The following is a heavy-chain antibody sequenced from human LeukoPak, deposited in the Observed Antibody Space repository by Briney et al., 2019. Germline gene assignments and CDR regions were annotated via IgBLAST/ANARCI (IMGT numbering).Heavy chain of an antibody. Sequence: LQKLSLTCAFSVYSLSRGGYSWSWIRQPPGKGLEWIGYIYYSGSTNYNTALKSRVTISVDASKNQFSLKLTSVSAPDTAVYYCTRESEFLSLAESTDYFDNWGQGTLVTVSS. V-gene: IGHV4-30-4*07. CDR1: VYSLSRGGYS. D-gene: IGHD5/OR15-5a*01. CDR3: TRESEFLSLAESTDYFDN. J-gene: IGHJ4*02. CDR2: IYYSGST.